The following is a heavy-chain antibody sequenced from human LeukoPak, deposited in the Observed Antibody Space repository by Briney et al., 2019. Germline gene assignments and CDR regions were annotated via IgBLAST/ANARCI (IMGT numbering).Heavy chain of an antibody. CDR2: IYSGGST. D-gene: IGHD6-6*01. J-gene: IGHJ4*02. CDR3: ARESVYSSSPNYY. CDR1: GFTVSSNF. V-gene: IGHV3-66*01. Sequence: GGSLRLSCAASGFTVSSNFMSWVRQAPGKGLEWVSVIYSGGSTYYADSVKGRFTMSRDNSKNTLYLQMNSLRAEDTAVYYCARESVYSSSPNYYWGQGTLVTVSS.